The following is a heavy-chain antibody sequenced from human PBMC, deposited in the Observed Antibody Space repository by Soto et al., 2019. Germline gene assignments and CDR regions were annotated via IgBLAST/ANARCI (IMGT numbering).Heavy chain of an antibody. Sequence: PSETLSLTCAVYGGSFSGYYWSWIRQPPGKGLEWIGYIYYSGSTNYNPSLKSRVTISVDMSKNQFSLKLNSVTAADTAVYYCARGHNYGYSTFDYWGQGTLVTVSS. J-gene: IGHJ4*02. V-gene: IGHV4-59*01. CDR2: IYYSGST. CDR1: GGSFSGYY. D-gene: IGHD5-18*01. CDR3: ARGHNYGYSTFDY.